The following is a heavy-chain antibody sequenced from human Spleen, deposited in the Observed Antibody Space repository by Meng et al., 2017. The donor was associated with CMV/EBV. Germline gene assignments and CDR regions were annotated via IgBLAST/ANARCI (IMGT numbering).Heavy chain of an antibody. V-gene: IGHV1-2*02. J-gene: IGHJ5*02. Sequence: ASVKVSCKASGYTFTGYYMHWVRQAPGQGLEWMGWINSNSGGTKYAQKFQGRVTMTRDTSTNTAYMELSRLGSDDTAVYYCARAPPGYCTSASCYVGRGRRGDWFDPWGQGTLVTVSS. D-gene: IGHD2-2*01. CDR3: ARAPPGYCTSASCYVGRGRRGDWFDP. CDR2: INSNSGGT. CDR1: GYTFTGYY.